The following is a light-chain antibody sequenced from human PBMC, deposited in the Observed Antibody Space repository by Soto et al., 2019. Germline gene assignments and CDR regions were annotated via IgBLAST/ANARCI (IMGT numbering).Light chain of an antibody. J-gene: IGKJ1*01. CDR2: QTS. V-gene: IGKV3-11*01. CDR3: HQRQSWPRT. Sequence: EIVLTQSPATLSSFPGDRVTLSCRASQYINTRLAWYQHRPGQAPRLLIYQTSIRAAGIPARFSASGSGTDFTLTISAVQPEDFALYYCHQRQSWPRTFGQGTKVDI. CDR1: QYINTR.